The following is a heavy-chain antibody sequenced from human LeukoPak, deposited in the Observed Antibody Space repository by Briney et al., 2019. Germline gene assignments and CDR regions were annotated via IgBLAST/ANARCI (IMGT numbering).Heavy chain of an antibody. CDR3: ARAITMMGMAWFDP. J-gene: IGHJ5*02. CDR1: GGSLSSYY. V-gene: IGHV4-59*01. D-gene: IGHD3-22*01. Sequence: PSETMSLTCPVSGGSLSSYYWSWIRQPPGKGLEWIGYIYYSGSTNYNPSLKSRVTISVDTSKNQFSLSLSSLTAADTAVYYCARAITMMGMAWFDPWGQGTLVTVSS. CDR2: IYYSGST.